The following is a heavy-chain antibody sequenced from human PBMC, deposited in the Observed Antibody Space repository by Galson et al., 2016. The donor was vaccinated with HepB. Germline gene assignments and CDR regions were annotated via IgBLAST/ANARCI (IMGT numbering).Heavy chain of an antibody. CDR2: IRSSDYFI. D-gene: IGHD6-6*01. Sequence: SLRLSCAASGFSFINYRMNWVRQAPGKGLEWVSAIRSSDYFIHYADSVRGRFTISRDNAKNSVFLQMNSLRPEDTAVYLCARDRGTPSSRTHYGMDVWGQGTTVTVSS. J-gene: IGHJ6*02. V-gene: IGHV3-21*06. CDR3: ARDRGTPSSRTHYGMDV. CDR1: GFSFINYR.